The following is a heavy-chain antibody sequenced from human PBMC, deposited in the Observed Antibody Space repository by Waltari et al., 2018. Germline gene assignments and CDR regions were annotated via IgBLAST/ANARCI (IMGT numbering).Heavy chain of an antibody. CDR2: INHSGST. CDR3: ARGRGGRGRCSGGSCYYYFDY. Sequence: QVQLQQWGAGLLKPSETLSLPCAVYGGSFSGYYWSWIRQPPGKGLEWIGEINHSGSTNYTPALKSRVTISVATSKNQFSLKLSSVTAADTAVYYCARGRGGRGRCSGGSCYYYFDYWGQGTLVTVSS. V-gene: IGHV4-34*01. J-gene: IGHJ4*02. D-gene: IGHD2-15*01. CDR1: GGSFSGYY.